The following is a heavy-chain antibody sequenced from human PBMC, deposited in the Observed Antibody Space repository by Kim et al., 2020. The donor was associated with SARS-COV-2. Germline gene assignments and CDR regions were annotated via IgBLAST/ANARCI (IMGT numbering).Heavy chain of an antibody. CDR1: GFTFTDHA. V-gene: IGHV3-23*01. D-gene: IGHD2-21*01. J-gene: IGHJ4*01. CDR3: AKSDCGGDRCYLINY. Sequence: PGGSLRLSCAASGFTFTDHAMNWVRQAPGRGLEWFSGISGSGETTYYADSAKARFTISRDNSKNTLYLQMNGLRAENTAIYYCAKSDCGGDRCYLINYWG. CDR2: ISGSGETT.